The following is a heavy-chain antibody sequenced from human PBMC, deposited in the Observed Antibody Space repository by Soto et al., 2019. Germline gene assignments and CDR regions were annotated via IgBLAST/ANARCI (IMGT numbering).Heavy chain of an antibody. CDR1: GYTFTSYG. J-gene: IGHJ5*02. CDR2: ISSYNGNT. CDR3: SRAPRYCSSPSFFSEVTWFDP. V-gene: IGHV1-18*04. D-gene: IGHD2-2*01. Sequence: VASVKVSCKASGYTFTSYGISWVRQAPGQGLEWMGWISSYNGNTNYAQKVQGRVTMTTDKSTSTTYMELRSLRSDDTAVYYCSRAPRYCSSPSFFSEVTWFDPWGRGTLVPVS.